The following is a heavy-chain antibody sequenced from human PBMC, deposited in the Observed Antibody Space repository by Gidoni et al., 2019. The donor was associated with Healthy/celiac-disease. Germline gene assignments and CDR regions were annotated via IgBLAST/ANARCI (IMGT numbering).Heavy chain of an antibody. J-gene: IGHJ4*02. CDR2: INPNSGGT. CDR1: GYTFTGYY. D-gene: IGHD3-22*01. V-gene: IGHV1-2*02. Sequence: QVQLVQSGAEVKKPGASVKVSCKASGYTFTGYYMHWVRQAPGQGLEWMGWINPNSGGTNYAQKFQGRVTMTRDTSISTAYMELSRLRSDDTAVYYCARAYYDSSGYCPLGYWGQGTLVTVSS. CDR3: ARAYYDSSGYCPLGY.